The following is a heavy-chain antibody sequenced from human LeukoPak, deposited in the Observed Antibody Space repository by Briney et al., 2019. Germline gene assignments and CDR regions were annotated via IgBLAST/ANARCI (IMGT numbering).Heavy chain of an antibody. CDR3: ARGKVVAGTPGQNSWDY. CDR2: IHTSEST. CDR1: GGSISRYY. J-gene: IGHJ4*02. V-gene: IGHV4-4*07. Sequence: SETLSLTCTVSGGSISRYYWNWIRQPAGKGLEWIGRIHTSESTNYNPSLKSRVTVSVDTSKNQFSMKLSSVTAADTAVYYCARGKVVAGTPGQNSWDYWGQGTLVTVSS. D-gene: IGHD6-19*01.